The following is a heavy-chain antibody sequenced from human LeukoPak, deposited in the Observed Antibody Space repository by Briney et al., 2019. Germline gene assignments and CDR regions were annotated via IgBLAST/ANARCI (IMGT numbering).Heavy chain of an antibody. CDR3: ARDPSQTNYDSSGYYYAPPGY. V-gene: IGHV1-18*01. CDR2: ISAYNGNT. Sequence: GASVKVSCKASGYTFTSYGISWVRQAPGQGLEWMGWISAYNGNTNYAQKLQGRVTMTRDTSTSTVYMELSSLRSEDTAVYYCARDPSQTNYDSSGYYYAPPGYWGQGTLVTVSS. J-gene: IGHJ4*02. CDR1: GYTFTSYG. D-gene: IGHD3-22*01.